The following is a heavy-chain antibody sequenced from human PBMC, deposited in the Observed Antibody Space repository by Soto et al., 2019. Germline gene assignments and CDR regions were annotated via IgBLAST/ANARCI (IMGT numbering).Heavy chain of an antibody. CDR2: ISSSGSTI. D-gene: IGHD2-15*01. CDR1: GFTFSDYY. CDR3: ARDHAPHATLWAFDI. J-gene: IGHJ3*02. Sequence: GGSLRLSCAASGFTFSDYYMSWIRQAPGKGLEWVSYISSSGSTIYYADSVKGRFTISRDNAKNSLYLQMNSLRAEDTAVYYCARDHAPHATLWAFDIWGQGTMVTVSS. V-gene: IGHV3-11*01.